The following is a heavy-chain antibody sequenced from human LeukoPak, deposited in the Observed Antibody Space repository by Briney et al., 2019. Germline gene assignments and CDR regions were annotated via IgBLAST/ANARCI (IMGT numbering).Heavy chain of an antibody. J-gene: IGHJ4*02. Sequence: GGSLRLSCAASGFTFSSHSMSWVRQAPGKGLEWVSAISDDGDSTYYADSVKGRFTISRDKSKNTLDLQMNSLRAEDSAIYYCARDSPVLTVWGQGTLVTVSS. V-gene: IGHV3-23*01. CDR1: GFTFSSHS. CDR3: ARDSPVLTV. D-gene: IGHD3-9*01. CDR2: ISDDGDST.